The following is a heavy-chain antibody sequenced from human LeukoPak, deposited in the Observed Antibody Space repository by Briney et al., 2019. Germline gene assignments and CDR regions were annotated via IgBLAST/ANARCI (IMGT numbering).Heavy chain of an antibody. CDR2: IYYSGST. V-gene: IGHV4-59*11. Sequence: SETLSLTCTVSGGSISSHYWSWIRQPPGKGLEWIGYIYYSGSTNYNPPLKSRVTISVDTSKNQFSLKLSSVTAADTAVYYCARSVSAGAPDYWGQGTLVTVSS. J-gene: IGHJ4*02. CDR3: ARSVSAGAPDY. CDR1: GGSISSHY. D-gene: IGHD4-11*01.